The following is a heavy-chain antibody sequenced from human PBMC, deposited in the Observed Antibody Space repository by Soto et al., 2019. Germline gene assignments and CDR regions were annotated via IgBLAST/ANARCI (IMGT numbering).Heavy chain of an antibody. D-gene: IGHD5-12*01. J-gene: IGHJ6*02. CDR1: GYTFTGYY. CDR3: AREGVAPYYYYGMDV. CDR2: INPNSGGT. V-gene: IGHV1-2*02. Sequence: ASVKVSCKASGYTFTGYYMHWVRQAPGQGLEWMGWINPNSGGTNYAQTFQGRVTMTTDTSTSTVHMEVRSLRSDDTAVYYCAREGVAPYYYYGMDVWGQGTPVTAP.